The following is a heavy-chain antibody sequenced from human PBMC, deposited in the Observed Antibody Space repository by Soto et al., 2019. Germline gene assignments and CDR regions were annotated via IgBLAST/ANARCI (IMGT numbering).Heavy chain of an antibody. CDR1: GYTFTSYY. D-gene: IGHD2-2*01. CDR3: ARDLGVVVPAAIRTEIQH. Sequence: ASVKVSCKASGYTFTSYYMHWVRQAPGQGLEWMGIINPSGGSTSYAQKFQGRVTMTRDTSTSTVYMELSSLRSEDTAVYYCARDLGVVVPAAIRTEIQHWGQGTLVTVSS. V-gene: IGHV1-46*03. J-gene: IGHJ1*01. CDR2: INPSGGST.